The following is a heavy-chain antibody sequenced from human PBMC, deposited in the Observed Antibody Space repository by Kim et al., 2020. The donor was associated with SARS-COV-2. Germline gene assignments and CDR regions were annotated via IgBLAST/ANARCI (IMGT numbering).Heavy chain of an antibody. CDR3: ARHGTGSPRYYYGMDV. V-gene: IGHV1-69*01. J-gene: IGHJ6*02. Sequence: KFQGRVTITADESTSTPYMELSSLRSEDTAVYYCARHGTGSPRYYYGMDVWGQGTTVTVSS. D-gene: IGHD3-10*01.